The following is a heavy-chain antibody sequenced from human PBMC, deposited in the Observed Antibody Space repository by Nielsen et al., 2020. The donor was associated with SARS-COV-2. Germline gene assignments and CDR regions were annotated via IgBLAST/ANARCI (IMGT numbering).Heavy chain of an antibody. D-gene: IGHD3-22*01. V-gene: IGHV4-31*03. CDR2: IYYSGST. CDR3: ASSSSGYDYYYYYMDV. J-gene: IGHJ6*03. Sequence: SETLSLTCTVSGGSISSGGYYWSWIRQHPGKGLEWIGYIYYSGSTYYNPSLKSRVTISVDTSKNQFSLKLSSVTAADTAVYYCASSSSGYDYYYYYMDVWGKGTTVTVSS. CDR1: GGSISSGGYY.